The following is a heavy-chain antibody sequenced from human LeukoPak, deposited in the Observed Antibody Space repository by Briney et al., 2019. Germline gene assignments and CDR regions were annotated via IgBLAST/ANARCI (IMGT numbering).Heavy chain of an antibody. J-gene: IGHJ4*02. D-gene: IGHD2-21*02. V-gene: IGHV3-33*01. CDR2: IWYDGSNK. CDR3: ARDRDLTVLLDY. Sequence: GGSLRLPCAASGFTFSSYGMHWVRQAPGKGLEWVAVIWYDGSNKYYADSVKGRFTISRDNSKNTLYLQMYSLRAEDTAVYYCARDRDLTVLLDYWGQGTLVTVSS. CDR1: GFTFSSYG.